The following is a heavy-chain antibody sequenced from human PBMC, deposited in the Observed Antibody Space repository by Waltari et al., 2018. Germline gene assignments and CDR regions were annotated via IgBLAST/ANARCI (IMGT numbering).Heavy chain of an antibody. CDR3: ARGYSTIY. Sequence: QVQLQQWGAGLLKPSETLSLTCAVYGGSFSGYYWSWIRQPPGKGLEWIGEINHSGSTNYNPSLKSRVTISVDTSKNQFSLKLSSVTAADTAVYYCARGYSTIYWGQGTLVTVSS. CDR2: INHSGST. CDR1: GGSFSGYY. J-gene: IGHJ4*02. V-gene: IGHV4-34*01. D-gene: IGHD4-4*01.